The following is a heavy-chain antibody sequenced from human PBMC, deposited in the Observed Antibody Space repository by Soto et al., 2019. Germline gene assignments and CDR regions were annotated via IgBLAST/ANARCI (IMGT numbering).Heavy chain of an antibody. J-gene: IGHJ4*02. Sequence: SETLSLTSTVSVVSITPYFWSWIRQTPGKGLAWIGSISFSGATYSNPSLRGRAALSLDTSETHLSLTLNFVTYADTAASLGARDRGDGYKRYFEFWRQGNQVTV. V-gene: IGHV4-59*01. CDR1: VVSITPYF. CDR3: ARDRGDGYKRYFEF. D-gene: IGHD3-10*01. CDR2: ISFSGAT.